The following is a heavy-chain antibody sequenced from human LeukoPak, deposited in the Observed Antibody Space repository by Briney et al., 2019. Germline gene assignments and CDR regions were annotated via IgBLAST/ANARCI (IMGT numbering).Heavy chain of an antibody. D-gene: IGHD3-22*01. V-gene: IGHV3-48*02. CDR3: SRDHKISYYDSSGYYDY. CDR2: ISHGIL. Sequence: GGSLRLSCAASGFTFSDYSMNWVRQAPGKGLEWVSYISHGILYYADSVKGRFTISRDNAKNSLYLQMNSLRDEDTAVYYCSRDHKISYYDSSGYYDYWGQGTLVTVSS. J-gene: IGHJ4*02. CDR1: GFTFSDYS.